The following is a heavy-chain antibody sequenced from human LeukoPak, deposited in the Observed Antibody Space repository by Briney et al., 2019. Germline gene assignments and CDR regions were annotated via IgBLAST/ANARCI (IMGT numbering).Heavy chain of an antibody. CDR1: GFSVSVNY. D-gene: IGHD3-22*01. V-gene: IGHV3-66*01. CDR2: LFASGYP. CDR3: AKDRYYYDSSGNDY. J-gene: IGHJ4*02. Sequence: GGSLRLSCAASGFSVSVNYMSWVRQAPGKGLEWVSVLFASGYPKYADSVKGRFTISRDNSENTLDLHMHSLRAEDTAVYYCAKDRYYYDSSGNDYWGQGTLVTVSS.